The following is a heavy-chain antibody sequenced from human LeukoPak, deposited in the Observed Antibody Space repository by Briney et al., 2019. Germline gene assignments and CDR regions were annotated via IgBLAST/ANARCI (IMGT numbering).Heavy chain of an antibody. CDR2: IYHSGST. D-gene: IGHD4-23*01. Sequence: KSSETLSLTCTVSGYSISSGYYWGWIRQPPGKGLEWIGSIYHSGSTYYNPSLKSRVTISVDTSKNQFSLKLSSVTAADTAVYYCARLPYYGGYSRSFHYWGQGTLVTVSS. V-gene: IGHV4-38-2*02. J-gene: IGHJ4*02. CDR1: GYSISSGYY. CDR3: ARLPYYGGYSRSFHY.